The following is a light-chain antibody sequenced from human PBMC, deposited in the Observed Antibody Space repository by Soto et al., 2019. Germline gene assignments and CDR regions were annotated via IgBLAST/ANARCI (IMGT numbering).Light chain of an antibody. V-gene: IGKV3-15*01. CDR1: QSVYTT. CDR2: GAS. J-gene: IGKJ4*01. Sequence: EIVMTQSPATLSVSPGERATLSCRASQSVYTTLAWYQQKPGQAPRLLIYGASTRATGISARFSGTGSATEFTLTISSLQSEDSAVYYCQQYSKWPLTFGGGTKVEI. CDR3: QQYSKWPLT.